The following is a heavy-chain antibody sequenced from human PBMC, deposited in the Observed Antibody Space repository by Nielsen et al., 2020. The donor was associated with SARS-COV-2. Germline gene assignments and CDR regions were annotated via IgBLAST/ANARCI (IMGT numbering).Heavy chain of an antibody. CDR2: ISSSSSYI. CDR3: ARERRDGYNWDWYFDL. J-gene: IGHJ2*01. V-gene: IGHV3-21*01. CDR1: GSTFSSYS. Sequence: GESLKISCAASGSTFSSYSMNWVRQAPGKGLEWVSSISSSSSYIYYADSVKGRFTISRDNAKNSLYLQMNSLRAEDTAVYYCARERRDGYNWDWYFDLWGRGTLVTVSS. D-gene: IGHD5-24*01.